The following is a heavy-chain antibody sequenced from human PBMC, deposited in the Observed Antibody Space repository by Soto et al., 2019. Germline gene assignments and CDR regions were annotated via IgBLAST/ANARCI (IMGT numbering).Heavy chain of an antibody. CDR2: ISSGGST. CDR1: GFTVSNFY. J-gene: IGHJ4*02. Sequence: EVQLVESGGGLVQPGGSLRLSCAVSGFTVSNFYMTWVRQAPGKGLEWVSVISSGGSTYYADSVKGRFTISRDNSKNTLFLEINSLRAGDTAVYYCARDTFGGAYDFWHGGQGTLVTVSS. CDR3: ARDTFGGAYDFWH. V-gene: IGHV3-66*01. D-gene: IGHD3-3*01.